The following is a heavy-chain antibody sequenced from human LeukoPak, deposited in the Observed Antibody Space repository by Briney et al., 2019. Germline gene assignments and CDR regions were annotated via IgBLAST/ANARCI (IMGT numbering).Heavy chain of an antibody. CDR3: GRSLGSRVRAVYYYGMDV. CDR1: GFTFSSYS. V-gene: IGHV3-30*03. CDR2: ISYDGSNK. Sequence: GGSLRLSCAASGFTFSSYSMNWVRQAPGKGLEWVAVISYDGSNKYYADSVKGRFTISRDNSKNTLYLQMNSLRVEDTAVYYCGRSLGSRVRAVYYYGMDVWGQGTTVTVSS. J-gene: IGHJ6*02. D-gene: IGHD2-2*01.